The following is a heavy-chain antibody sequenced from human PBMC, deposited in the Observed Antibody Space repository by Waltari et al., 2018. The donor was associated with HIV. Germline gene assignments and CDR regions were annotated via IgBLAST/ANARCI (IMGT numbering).Heavy chain of an antibody. CDR3: ARAQENSGGLAFQL. D-gene: IGHD5-12*01. Sequence: QVKLQVSGPRLVMPSETLSPTCTVSGYAIWTVFYWAWVRRPRGKGLEWIGSMFHSGSTYYNPSLKSRVTMSIDVTKNRFSLSLKSVTATDTALYYCARAQENSGGLAFQLWGLGTLVTVSS. V-gene: IGHV4-38-2*02. CDR1: GYAIWTVFY. CDR2: MFHSGST. J-gene: IGHJ1*01.